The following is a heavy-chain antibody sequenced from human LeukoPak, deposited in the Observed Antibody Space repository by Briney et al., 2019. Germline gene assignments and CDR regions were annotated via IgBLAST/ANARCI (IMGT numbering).Heavy chain of an antibody. CDR2: INPNSGGT. Sequence: ASVKVSCKASGYTFTGYYMHWVRQAPGQGLEWMGWINPNSGGTNYAQKFQGRVTMTRDTSISTAYMELSRLRSDDTAVYYCAREWSIAVAGLNWFDPWGQGTLVTVSS. V-gene: IGHV1-2*02. J-gene: IGHJ5*02. CDR1: GYTFTGYY. CDR3: AREWSIAVAGLNWFDP. D-gene: IGHD6-19*01.